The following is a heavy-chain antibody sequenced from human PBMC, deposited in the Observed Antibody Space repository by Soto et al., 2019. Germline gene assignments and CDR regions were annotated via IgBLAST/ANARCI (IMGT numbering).Heavy chain of an antibody. V-gene: IGHV3-23*01. D-gene: IGHD3-22*01. CDR3: AKFDSREYYYDSRGYPIF. Sequence: GGSLRLSCAASGFTFSSYAMSWVRQAPGKGLEWVSAISGSGGSTYYADSVKGRFTISRDNSKNTLYLQMNSLRAEDRALYYCAKFDSREYYYDSRGYPIFWGKGKMVTVSS. CDR2: ISGSGGST. J-gene: IGHJ3*01. CDR1: GFTFSSYA.